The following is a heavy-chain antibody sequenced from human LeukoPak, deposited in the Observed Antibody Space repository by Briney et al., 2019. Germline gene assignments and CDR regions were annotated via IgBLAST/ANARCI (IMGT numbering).Heavy chain of an antibody. D-gene: IGHD4-23*01. J-gene: IGHJ6*02. Sequence: PSETLSLSCSVSGGPISSHYWSWIRQPPGKGLERIGYIYYGGSTNYNPSLKSRVTISVDTSKNQFSLKPSSVTAADTAVYYCARTPDTVDYYYGMDVWGQGTTVTVSS. CDR3: ARTPDTVDYYYGMDV. CDR1: GGPISSHY. V-gene: IGHV4-59*08. CDR2: IYYGGST.